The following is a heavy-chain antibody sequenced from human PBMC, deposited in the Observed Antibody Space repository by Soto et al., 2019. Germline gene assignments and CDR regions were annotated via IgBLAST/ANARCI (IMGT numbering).Heavy chain of an antibody. D-gene: IGHD6-6*01. CDR3: AKESALAYSSSYQRAFDP. Sequence: EVQLLESGGGLVQPGGSLRLSCAASGFTFSNYDMSWVRRAPGKGLEWVSAISGSGGSTYYADSVKGRFTISRDNSKNTLYLKMSSLRAEDTAVYYCAKESALAYSSSYQRAFDPWGQGTLVTVSS. CDR1: GFTFSNYD. J-gene: IGHJ5*02. CDR2: ISGSGGST. V-gene: IGHV3-23*01.